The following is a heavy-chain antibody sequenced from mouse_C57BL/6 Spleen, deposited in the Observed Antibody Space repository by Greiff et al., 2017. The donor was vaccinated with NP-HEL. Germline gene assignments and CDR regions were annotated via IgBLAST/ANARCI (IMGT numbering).Heavy chain of an antibody. Sequence: EVKLVESGGGLVKPGGSLKLSCAASGFTFSSYAMSWVRQTPEKRLEWVATISDGGSYTYYPDNVKGRFTISRDNAKNNLYLQMSHLKSEDTAMYYCARDQTNWDVFDYWGQGTTLTVSS. CDR1: GFTFSSYA. CDR3: ARDQTNWDVFDY. J-gene: IGHJ2*01. V-gene: IGHV5-4*01. D-gene: IGHD4-1*01. CDR2: ISDGGSYT.